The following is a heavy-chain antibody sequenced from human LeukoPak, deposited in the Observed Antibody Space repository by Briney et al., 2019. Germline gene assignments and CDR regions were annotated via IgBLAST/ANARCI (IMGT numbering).Heavy chain of an antibody. CDR3: ARENIAVVPAAIWYYYYYMDV. J-gene: IGHJ6*03. CDR1: GGSFSGYY. Sequence: SETLSLTCAVYGGSFSGYYWSWIRQPPGKGLEWIGEINHSGSTNYNPSLKSRVTISVDTSKNQFSLKLSSVTAADTAVYYCARENIAVVPAAIWYYYYYMDVWGKGTTVTVSS. CDR2: INHSGST. D-gene: IGHD2-2*02. V-gene: IGHV4-34*01.